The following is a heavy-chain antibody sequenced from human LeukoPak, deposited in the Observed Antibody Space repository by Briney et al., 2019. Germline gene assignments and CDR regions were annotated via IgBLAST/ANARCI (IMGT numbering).Heavy chain of an antibody. V-gene: IGHV4-34*01. CDR3: ARARQLGLDAFDI. CDR1: GGSFSGYY. Sequence: SETLSLTCAVYGGSFSGYYWSWIRQPPGKGLEWIGEINHSGSTNYNPPLKRRVTISVDTSKNQFPLKLSSVTAADTAVYYCARARQLGLDAFDIWGQGTMVTVSS. CDR2: INHSGST. D-gene: IGHD6-13*01. J-gene: IGHJ3*02.